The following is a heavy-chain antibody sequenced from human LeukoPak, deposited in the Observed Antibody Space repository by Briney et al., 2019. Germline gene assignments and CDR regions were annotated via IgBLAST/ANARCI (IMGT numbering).Heavy chain of an antibody. J-gene: IGHJ4*02. Sequence: PGGSLRLSCAASGFTFSSYGMSWVRQAPGKGLEWVSAISGSGVSTYYADSVKGRFTISRDNSKNTLYLQMNSLRAEDTAVYYCAKDARGWLQIYFDFWGQGTLVTVSS. CDR3: AKDARGWLQIYFDF. D-gene: IGHD5-24*01. CDR1: GFTFSSYG. V-gene: IGHV3-23*01. CDR2: ISGSGVST.